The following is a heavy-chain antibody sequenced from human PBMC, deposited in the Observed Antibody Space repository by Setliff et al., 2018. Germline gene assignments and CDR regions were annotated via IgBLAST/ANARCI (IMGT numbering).Heavy chain of an antibody. J-gene: IGHJ4*02. CDR3: ARTGTYRYFDY. V-gene: IGHV4-39*01. Sequence: SETLSLTCTVSGGSMITNDYFWAWIRQPPGKGLEWIGRIHYRGTTYSNASLASRLTITVDTAKNQFSLKLTSVTAADTAVYYCARTGTYRYFDYWGQGTRVTVSS. CDR2: IHYRGTT. CDR1: GGSMITNDYF. D-gene: IGHD1-1*01.